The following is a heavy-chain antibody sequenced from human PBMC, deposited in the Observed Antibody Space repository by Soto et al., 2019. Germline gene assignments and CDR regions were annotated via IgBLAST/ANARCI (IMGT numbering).Heavy chain of an antibody. Sequence: SETLSLTCTVSGGSISSGDFHWSWIRQPPGKGLEWIGYIYYSGSTYYNPSLKSRVTISVDTSKNKFSLRLSSVTAADTAVYYCARSSTYYYDGSGYAPDYWGQGTPVTVSS. D-gene: IGHD3-22*01. J-gene: IGHJ4*02. CDR3: ARSSTYYYDGSGYAPDY. CDR1: GGSISSGDFH. CDR2: IYYSGST. V-gene: IGHV4-30-4*01.